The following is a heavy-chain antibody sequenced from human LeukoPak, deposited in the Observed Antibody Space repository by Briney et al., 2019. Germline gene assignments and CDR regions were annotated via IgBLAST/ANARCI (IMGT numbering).Heavy chain of an antibody. CDR1: GGTFSSYA. V-gene: IGHV1-69*13. J-gene: IGHJ6*02. D-gene: IGHD6-6*01. CDR3: ARRPFSYYGMDV. Sequence: SVKVSCKASGGTFSSYAISWVRQAPGQGLEWMGGIIPIFGTANYAQKFQGRITITADESTSTAYMELSSLRSEDTAVYYCARRPFSYYGMDVWGQGTTVTVSS. CDR2: IIPIFGTA.